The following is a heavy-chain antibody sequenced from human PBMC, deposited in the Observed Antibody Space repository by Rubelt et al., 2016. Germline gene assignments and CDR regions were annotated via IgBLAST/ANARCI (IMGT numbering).Heavy chain of an antibody. Sequence: QVQLQQWGAGLLKPSETLSLTCAVYGGSFSGYSWSWIRQPPGKGLGWIGEINNSGSTNYNPSLKSSVTMSVDTSKNQFSLKLSSVTAADTAVYYCARSAAAEGWFDPWGQGTLVTVSS. CDR2: INNSGST. J-gene: IGHJ5*02. CDR1: GGSFSGYS. D-gene: IGHD6-13*01. V-gene: IGHV4-34*01. CDR3: ARSAAAEGWFDP.